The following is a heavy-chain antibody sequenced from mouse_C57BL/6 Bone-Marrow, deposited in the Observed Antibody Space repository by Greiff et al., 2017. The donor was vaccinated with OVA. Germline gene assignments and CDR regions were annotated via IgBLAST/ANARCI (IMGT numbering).Heavy chain of an antibody. CDR1: GYTFTDYY. J-gene: IGHJ2*01. V-gene: IGHV1-26*01. D-gene: IGHD3-2*02. CDR2: INPNNGGT. Sequence: EVQLQQSGPELVKPGASVKISCKASGYTFTDYYMNWVKQSHGKSLEWIGDINPNNGGTSYNQKFKGKATLTVDKSSSTAYMELRSLTSEDSAVYYCARRTAQATDYWGKGTTLTVSS. CDR3: ARRTAQATDY.